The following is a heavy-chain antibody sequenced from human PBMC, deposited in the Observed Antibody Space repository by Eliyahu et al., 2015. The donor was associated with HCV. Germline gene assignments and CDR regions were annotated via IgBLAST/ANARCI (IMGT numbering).Heavy chain of an antibody. CDR1: GFTFTNXA. V-gene: IGHV3-23*01. Sequence: EVRLLESGGGLVQPGGSLRLSCVASGFTFTNXAMNWVRQVPGKGLEWVSSISGNSHSTFYADSVKGRFTISRDNSKNTLYLEVNSLSAEDTAVYYCAKTMATIDISDYWGQGTLVTVSS. J-gene: IGHJ4*02. CDR2: ISGNSHST. D-gene: IGHD5-24*01. CDR3: AKTMATIDISDY.